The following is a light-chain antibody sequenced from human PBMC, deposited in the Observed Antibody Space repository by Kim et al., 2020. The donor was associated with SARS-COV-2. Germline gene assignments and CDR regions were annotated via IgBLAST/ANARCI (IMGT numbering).Light chain of an antibody. CDR3: QAWDSSTVV. CDR2: QDT. V-gene: IGLV3-1*01. CDR1: KLGDKY. J-gene: IGLJ3*02. Sequence: VAPGQQARFTCSGDKLGDKYTSWYQQRPGQSPVLVIYQDTKRPSGIPERFSGSNSGNTATLTISEAQAMDEADYYCQAWDSSTVVFGGGTQLTVL.